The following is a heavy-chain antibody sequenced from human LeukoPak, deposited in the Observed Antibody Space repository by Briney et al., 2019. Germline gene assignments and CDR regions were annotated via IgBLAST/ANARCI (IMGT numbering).Heavy chain of an antibody. V-gene: IGHV4-4*07. CDR3: ARVKLSHGYGYGYNPYYFDY. CDR2: IYSSGST. J-gene: IGHJ4*02. CDR1: GGSISIYY. D-gene: IGHD5-18*01. Sequence: SETLSLTCTVSGGSISIYYWSWIRQPAGKGLEWVGRIYSSGSTNYNPSLKSRVTMSVDTSKNQPSLKLSSVTAAETAVYYCARVKLSHGYGYGYNPYYFDYWGQGTLVTVSS.